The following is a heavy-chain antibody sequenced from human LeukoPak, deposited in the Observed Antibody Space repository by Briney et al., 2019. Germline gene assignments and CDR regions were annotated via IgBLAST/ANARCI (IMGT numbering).Heavy chain of an antibody. CDR1: GGSISSCSYY. D-gene: IGHD1-26*01. Sequence: SETLSLTCTVSGGSISSCSYYWGWIRQPPGKGLEWIGSIYYSGSTYYNPSLKSRVTISVDTSKNQFSLKLSSVTAADTAVYYCARGGSYRYNWFDPWGQGTLVTVSS. CDR3: ARGGSYRYNWFDP. J-gene: IGHJ5*02. CDR2: IYYSGST. V-gene: IGHV4-39*01.